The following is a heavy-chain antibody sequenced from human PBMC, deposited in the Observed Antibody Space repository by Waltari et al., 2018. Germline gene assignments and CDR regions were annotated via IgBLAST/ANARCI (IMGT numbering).Heavy chain of an antibody. J-gene: IGHJ4*02. CDR1: GFTFSSYG. D-gene: IGHD1-26*01. Sequence: QVQLVESGGCVVQPGGSLRLSWAAAGFTFSSYGMHWCRQAPGKGLEWVAFIRYDGSNKYYADSVKGRFTISRDNSKNTLYLQMNSLRAEDTAVYYCAKDYFRFEVGATDYWGQGTLVTVSS. CDR2: IRYDGSNK. CDR3: AKDYFRFEVGATDY. V-gene: IGHV3-30*02.